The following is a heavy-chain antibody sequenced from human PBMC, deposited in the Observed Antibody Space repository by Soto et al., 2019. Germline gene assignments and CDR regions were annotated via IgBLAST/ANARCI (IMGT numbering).Heavy chain of an antibody. Sequence: SETLSLTCAVYGGSFSGYYWSWIRQPPGKGLEWIGEINHSGSTNYNPSLKSRVTISVDTSKNQFSLKLSSVTAADTAVYYCARGPDPRITMVRGVIINRNYSYGMDVWGQGTTVT. CDR1: GGSFSGYY. J-gene: IGHJ6*02. CDR3: ARGPDPRITMVRGVIINRNYSYGMDV. V-gene: IGHV4-34*01. CDR2: INHSGST. D-gene: IGHD3-10*01.